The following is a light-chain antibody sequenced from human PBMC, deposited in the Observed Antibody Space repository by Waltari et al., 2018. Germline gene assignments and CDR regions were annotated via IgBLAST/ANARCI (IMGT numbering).Light chain of an antibody. V-gene: IGKV1-39*01. J-gene: IGKJ4*01. CDR1: QTLTTY. CDR3: LQDYNYPLT. CDR2: AAS. Sequence: DIQLTQSPSYLSASVGDRVTITCRASQTLTTYLNWYQQRPGTAPKFLIYAASNLETGVPSRFSGGGSGTDFSLTIDGLQPEDFATYYCLQDYNYPLTFGGGTKVEIK.